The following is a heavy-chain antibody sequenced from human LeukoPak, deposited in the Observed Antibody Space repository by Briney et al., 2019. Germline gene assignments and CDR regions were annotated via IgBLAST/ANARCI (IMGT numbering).Heavy chain of an antibody. CDR1: GFLFSDCT. CDR2: ITPNGGFA. V-gene: IGHV3-23*01. Sequence: PGGSLRLSCAASGFLFSDCTMSWLRQAPGEGLQWVSAITPNGGFATYAESVKGRFIISRDNSRNTLYLQMNSLRAEDTAVYYCAKPHASGIHLPYDNWGQGTPVTVSS. J-gene: IGHJ4*02. CDR3: AKPHASGIHLPYDN. D-gene: IGHD3-10*01.